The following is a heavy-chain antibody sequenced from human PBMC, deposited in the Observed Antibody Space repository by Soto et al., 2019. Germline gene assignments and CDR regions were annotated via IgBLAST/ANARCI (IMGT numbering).Heavy chain of an antibody. CDR2: ISGSGGST. CDR1: GFPSSSYA. V-gene: IGHV3-23*01. D-gene: IGHD6-19*01. CDR3: AKAPAWYSSGWYEAH. Sequence: GGSLRLSCAASGFPSSSYAMSWVRQAPGKGLEWVSAISGSGGSTYYADSVKGRFTISRDNSKNTLYLQMNSLRAEDTAVYYCAKAPAWYSSGWYEAHWGQGTLVTVSS. J-gene: IGHJ4*02.